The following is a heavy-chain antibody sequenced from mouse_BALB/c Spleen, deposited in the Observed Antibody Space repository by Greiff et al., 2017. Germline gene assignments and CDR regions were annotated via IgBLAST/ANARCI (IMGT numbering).Heavy chain of an antibody. CDR2: INPSSGYT. J-gene: IGHJ2*01. V-gene: IGHV1-4*01. D-gene: IGHD2-2*01. Sequence: VKLMESGAELARPGASVKMSCKASGYTFTSYTMHWVKQRPGQGLEWIGYINPSSGYTNYNQKFKDKATLTADKSSSTAYMQLSSLTSEDSAVYYCARTLVYFDYWGQGTTLTVSS. CDR3: ARTLVYFDY. CDR1: GYTFTSYT.